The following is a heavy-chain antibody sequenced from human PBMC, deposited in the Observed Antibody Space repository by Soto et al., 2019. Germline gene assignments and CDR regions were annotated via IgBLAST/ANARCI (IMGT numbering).Heavy chain of an antibody. V-gene: IGHV4-59*01. Sequence: PSETLSLTCTVSGGSISSYYWSWIRQPPGKGLEWIGYIYYSGSTDYSPSLKSRVTMSIDTSQNQVSLKLTSVTTSDTAVYYCAATPPYWGQGTLVTVSS. CDR3: AATPPY. CDR2: IYYSGST. J-gene: IGHJ4*02. CDR1: GGSISSYY. D-gene: IGHD2-15*01.